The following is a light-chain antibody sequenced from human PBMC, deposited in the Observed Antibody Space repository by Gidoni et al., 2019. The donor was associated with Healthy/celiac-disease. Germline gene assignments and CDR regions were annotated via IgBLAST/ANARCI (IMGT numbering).Light chain of an antibody. CDR2: KAS. Sequence: DIQMTQSHSTLSASVGDRVTITCRSSQSISSWLAWYKHKPGKDPKLLIYKASSLESGVPSRFSGSGSGTEFTLTISSLQPDDFATYYCQQYNSYSLTFGQGTKVEIK. J-gene: IGKJ1*01. CDR3: QQYNSYSLT. V-gene: IGKV1-5*03. CDR1: QSISSW.